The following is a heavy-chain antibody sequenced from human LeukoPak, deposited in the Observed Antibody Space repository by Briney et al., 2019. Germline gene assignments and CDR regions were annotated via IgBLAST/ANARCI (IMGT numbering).Heavy chain of an antibody. CDR3: ARDGGQHLGVIDY. V-gene: IGHV1-2*02. CDR1: GYTFTGYY. Sequence: ASVKVSCKASGYTFTGYYMHWVRQASGQGLEWMGWINPNSGDTNYAQKFQGRVTMTRDTSISTAYMELSRLRSDDTAVYYCARDGGQHLGVIDYWGQGTLVTVSS. CDR2: INPNSGDT. D-gene: IGHD3-16*02. J-gene: IGHJ4*02.